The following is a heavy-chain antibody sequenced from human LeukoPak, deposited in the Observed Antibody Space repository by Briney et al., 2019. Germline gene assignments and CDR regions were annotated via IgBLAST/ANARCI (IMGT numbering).Heavy chain of an antibody. CDR1: GFTFSSYA. CDR2: ISGSGGST. J-gene: IGHJ4*02. Sequence: PGGSLRLSCAASGFTFSSYAMSWVRQAPGKGLEWVSAISGSGGSTYYADSVKGRFTISRDNSKSTLYLQMYSLRAEDTAVYYCAKDYRSSWYRGGAFDYWGQGTLVTVSS. D-gene: IGHD6-13*01. V-gene: IGHV3-23*01. CDR3: AKDYRSSWYRGGAFDY.